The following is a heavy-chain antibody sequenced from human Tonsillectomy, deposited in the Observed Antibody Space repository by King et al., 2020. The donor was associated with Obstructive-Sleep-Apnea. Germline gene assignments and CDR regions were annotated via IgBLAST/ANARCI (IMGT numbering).Heavy chain of an antibody. J-gene: IGHJ4*02. CDR1: GFTFDDYA. V-gene: IGHV3-9*01. CDR3: TNAIAVAGYFDH. D-gene: IGHD6-19*01. CDR2: ISWISGSI. Sequence: VQLVESGGGLVQPGRSLRLSCAASGFTFDDYAMHWVRQAPGKGLEWVSGISWISGSIGYADSVKGRFTISRDNAKNSLYLQMNNLRTEDTALYYCTNAIAVAGYFDHWGQGTLVTVSP.